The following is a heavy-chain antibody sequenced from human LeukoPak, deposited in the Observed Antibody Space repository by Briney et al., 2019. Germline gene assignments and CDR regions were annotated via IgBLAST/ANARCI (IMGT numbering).Heavy chain of an antibody. V-gene: IGHV4-34*01. Sequence: PSETLSLTCAVYGGSFRGYYWSWIRQPPGKGLEWIGEINHSGSTNYNPSLKSRVTISVDTSKNQFSLKLSSVTAADTAVYYCARGLWQWTPLQHWGQGTLVTVSS. D-gene: IGHD6-19*01. CDR3: ARGLWQWTPLQH. CDR1: GGSFRGYY. CDR2: INHSGST. J-gene: IGHJ1*01.